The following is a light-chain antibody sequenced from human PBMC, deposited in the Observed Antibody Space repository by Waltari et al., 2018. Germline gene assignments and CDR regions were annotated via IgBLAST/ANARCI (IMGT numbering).Light chain of an antibody. CDR1: SSDVGAYNH. CDR3: CSYAGDYTLV. CDR2: EVN. Sequence: QSALTQPRSVSGSPAQSVTISCAGTSSDVGAYNHVSWYQQSPGTAPKLLIYEVNNRPSGVPDRFSASKSGNTASLTISGLRAEDEADYYCCSYAGDYTLVFGGGTKLTVL. J-gene: IGLJ2*01. V-gene: IGLV2-11*01.